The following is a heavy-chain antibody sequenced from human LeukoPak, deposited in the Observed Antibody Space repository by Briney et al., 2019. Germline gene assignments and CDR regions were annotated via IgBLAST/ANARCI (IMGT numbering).Heavy chain of an antibody. CDR1: GGTFSSYG. J-gene: IGHJ4*02. D-gene: IGHD6-13*01. V-gene: IGHV1-18*01. CDR3: ARDPGIAAAGTQDY. Sequence: ASVKVSCKASGGTFSSYGISWVRQAPGQGLEWMGWISAYNGNTNYAQKLQGRVTMTTDTSTSTAYMELRSLRSDDTAVYYCARDPGIAAAGTQDYWGQGTLVTVSS. CDR2: ISAYNGNT.